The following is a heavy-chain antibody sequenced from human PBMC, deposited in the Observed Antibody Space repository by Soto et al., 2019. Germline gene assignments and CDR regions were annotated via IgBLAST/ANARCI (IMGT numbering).Heavy chain of an antibody. V-gene: IGHV3-23*01. CDR3: FKERRYHYGYDAMDF. D-gene: IGHD3-10*01. CDR1: GFAFSSYA. CDR2: ISGSGGST. J-gene: IGHJ6*02. Sequence: GGSLRLSCAASGFAFSSYAMSWVRQAPGKGLEWVSGISGSGGSTYYADSVKGRFTISRDNSKNTLYLQTNSLRAEDTAVYYCFKERRYHYGYDAMDFWGHGTSVT.